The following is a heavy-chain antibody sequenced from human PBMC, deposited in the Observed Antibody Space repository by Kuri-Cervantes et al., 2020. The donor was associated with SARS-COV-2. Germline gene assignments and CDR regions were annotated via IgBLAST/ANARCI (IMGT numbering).Heavy chain of an antibody. Sequence: SVKVSCKTSGGVFSSYAISWVRQGPGQGLEFMGAIIPIFATPTHAQKFQGRVTISADESTSTVYMEVRGLTSDDTAVYYCARGLAYGRLPTHLHRWGQGTPVTVSS. V-gene: IGHV1-69*13. CDR3: ARGLAYGRLPTHLHR. J-gene: IGHJ5*02. CDR1: GGVFSSYA. CDR2: IIPIFATP. D-gene: IGHD4-17*01.